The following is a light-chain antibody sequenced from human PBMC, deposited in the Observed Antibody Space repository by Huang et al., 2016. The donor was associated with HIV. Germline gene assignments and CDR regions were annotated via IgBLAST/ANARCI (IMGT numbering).Light chain of an antibody. CDR1: PSVRDN. J-gene: IGKJ1*01. Sequence: EVLMTQSPVTLSELPGRRVTISCWASPSVRDNLAWFQQKPGQAPRLLVHGSSTRATGVPARFSGSGSGTGFTLTITSLQSEDYAVYYCQQYYTWPRTFGQGTRVE. CDR3: QQYYTWPRT. V-gene: IGKV3-15*01. CDR2: GSS.